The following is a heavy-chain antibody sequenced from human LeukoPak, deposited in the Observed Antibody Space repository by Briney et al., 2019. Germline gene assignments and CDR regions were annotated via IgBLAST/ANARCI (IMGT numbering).Heavy chain of an antibody. CDR2: IGGSGDNT. CDR1: GFTFNNYA. J-gene: IGHJ4*02. CDR3: AKEYEMTTTSPGDY. Sequence: PGGSLRLSCAASGFTFNNYAMSWVRQAPGKGLEWISVIGGSGDNTYYADSVKGRFTISRDNSKNTLYLQMNSLRAEDTAVYYCAKEYEMTTTSPGDYWGQGTLVTVSS. V-gene: IGHV3-23*01. D-gene: IGHD5-24*01.